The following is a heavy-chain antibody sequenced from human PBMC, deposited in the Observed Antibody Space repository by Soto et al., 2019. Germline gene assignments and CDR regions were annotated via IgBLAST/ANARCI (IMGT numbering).Heavy chain of an antibody. V-gene: IGHV4-31*03. Sequence: SSETLSLTCTVSGGSISSGGYYWSWIRQHPGKGLEWIGYIYYSGSTYYNPSLKSRVTISVDTSKNQFSLKLSSVTAADTAVYYCAREWLREYYFDYWGQGTLVTVSS. CDR2: IYYSGST. D-gene: IGHD5-12*01. CDR3: AREWLREYYFDY. J-gene: IGHJ4*02. CDR1: GGSISSGGYY.